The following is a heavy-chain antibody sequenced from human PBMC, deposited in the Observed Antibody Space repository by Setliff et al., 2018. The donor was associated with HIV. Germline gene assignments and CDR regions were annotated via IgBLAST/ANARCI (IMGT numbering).Heavy chain of an antibody. CDR2: INTSGST. V-gene: IGHV4-4*07. D-gene: IGHD6-13*01. CDR3: ARAPQYSSSWFYYYYYMDV. J-gene: IGHJ6*03. CDR1: GGSVSNYY. Sequence: SETLSLTCTVSGGSVSNYYWTWIRQSAGKGLEWIGHINTSGSTKYNPSLKSRLTMSVDSSGNQFSLELSSVTAADTAVYYCARAPQYSSSWFYYYYYMDVWGKGTTVTVSS.